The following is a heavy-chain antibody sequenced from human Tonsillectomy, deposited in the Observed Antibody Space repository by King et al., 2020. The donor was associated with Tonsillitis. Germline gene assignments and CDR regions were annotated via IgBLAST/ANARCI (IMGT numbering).Heavy chain of an antibody. J-gene: IGHJ5*02. CDR2: IYYSGST. CDR3: ARHSIERAIIAAADYNWFDP. CDR1: GGSISSYY. D-gene: IGHD6-13*01. V-gene: IGHV4-59*08. Sequence: VQLQESGPGLVKPSETLSLTCTVSGGSISSYYWCWIRQPPGKGLEWIGYIYYSGSTNYNPSLKSRVTISVDTSKNQFSLKLSSVTAADTAVYYCARHSIERAIIAAADYNWFDPWGQGTLVTVSS.